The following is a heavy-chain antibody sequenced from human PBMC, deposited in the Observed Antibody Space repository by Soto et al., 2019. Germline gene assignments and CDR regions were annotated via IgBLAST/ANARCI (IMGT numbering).Heavy chain of an antibody. V-gene: IGHV4-31*11. CDR3: ARDSHSQQPNQRWGGAYMDG. D-gene: IGHD6-13*01. CDR2: IYFSGST. J-gene: IGHJ6*03. Sequence: QLQLEASGPGLVKPSQTLSLTCAVSGGSISNGGYYWSWIRPPPGTGLEWIGSIYFSGSTYYNPSPKSRGTISVATPKNQFSLKLSAVTAADTAGYYCARDSHSQQPNQRWGGAYMDGWGKGTTVTVSS. CDR1: GGSISNGGYY.